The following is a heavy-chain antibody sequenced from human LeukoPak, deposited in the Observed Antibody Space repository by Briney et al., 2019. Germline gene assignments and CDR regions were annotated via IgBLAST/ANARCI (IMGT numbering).Heavy chain of an antibody. J-gene: IGHJ3*02. CDR3: ARRDIVVVPAAIYGAFDI. CDR1: GFTFDDYA. CDR2: ISWNGAST. Sequence: PGGSLRLSCAASGFTFDDYAMHWVRQAPGKGLEWVSLISWNGASTYYADSVKGRFTISRDNAKNSLYLQMNSLRAEDTALYYCARRDIVVVPAAIYGAFDIWGQGTMVTVSS. D-gene: IGHD2-2*02. V-gene: IGHV3-43D*03.